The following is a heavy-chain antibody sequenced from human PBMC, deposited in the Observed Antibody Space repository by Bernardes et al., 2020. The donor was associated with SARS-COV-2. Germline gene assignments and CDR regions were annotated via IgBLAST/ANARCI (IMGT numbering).Heavy chain of an antibody. CDR2: LLGSGGST. CDR3: EKDVVVADPVDY. Sequence: GGSLRLSCAASGFTFSSSALSSLRQAPWQVLACLSALLGSGGSTYYADSVKCRFTISRDNSKNTLYRQMNSLRAEDTDVYYCEKDVVVADPVDYWGQGTLVTVSS. V-gene: IGHV3-23*01. CDR1: GFTFSSSA. D-gene: IGHD2-15*01. J-gene: IGHJ4*02.